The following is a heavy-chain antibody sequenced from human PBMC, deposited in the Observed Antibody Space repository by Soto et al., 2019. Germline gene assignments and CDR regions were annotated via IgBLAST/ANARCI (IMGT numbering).Heavy chain of an antibody. CDR2: IYYTGST. V-gene: IGHV4-31*03. J-gene: IGHJ4*02. D-gene: IGHD3-22*01. Sequence: LXLTCTVSGGSVSKGGYYWAWIRQQPGKGLECIGHIYYTGSTFYNPSLKGRATISIDTSKNQFSLKLTSATAADTAFYYCAISQIPYYDNISGSLYYLDCWGQGTLVTASS. CDR3: AISQIPYYDNISGSLYYLDC. CDR1: GGSVSKGGYY.